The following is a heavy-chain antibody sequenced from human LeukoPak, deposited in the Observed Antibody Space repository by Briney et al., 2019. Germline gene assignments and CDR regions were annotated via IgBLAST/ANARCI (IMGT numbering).Heavy chain of an antibody. V-gene: IGHV4-4*07. J-gene: IGHJ2*01. CDR2: IYSSGST. Sequence: SETLSLTCTVSGGSISSYYWSWIRQPAGKGLEWIGRIYSSGSTNYNPSLKSRVTMSVDTSKNQFSLKLSSVTAADTAVYYWAKGQVHLLYWYFDLWGRGTLVTVSS. CDR3: AKGQVHLLYWYFDL. CDR1: GGSISSYY.